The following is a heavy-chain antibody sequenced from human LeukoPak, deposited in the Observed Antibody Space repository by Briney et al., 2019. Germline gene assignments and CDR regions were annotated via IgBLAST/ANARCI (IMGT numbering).Heavy chain of an antibody. CDR3: ARAGYSSSWYPYYFYY. Sequence: GGSLRLSCAASGFTFSSYSMNWVRQAPGKGLEWVSSISSSSSYIYYADSVKGRFTISRDNAKNSLYLQMNSLRAEDTAVYYCARAGYSSSWYPYYFYYWGQGTLVTVSS. CDR1: GFTFSSYS. V-gene: IGHV3-21*01. D-gene: IGHD6-13*01. CDR2: ISSSSSYI. J-gene: IGHJ4*02.